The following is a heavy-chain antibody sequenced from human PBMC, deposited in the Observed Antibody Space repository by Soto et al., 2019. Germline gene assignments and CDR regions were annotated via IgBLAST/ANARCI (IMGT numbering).Heavy chain of an antibody. V-gene: IGHV5-51*01. CDR2: IYPGDSDT. D-gene: IGHD2-8*01. J-gene: IGHJ6*04. CDR1: GYSFTSYW. CDR3: ASHLNLQSLYVDV. Sequence: PGESLKISCKGSGYSFTSYWIGLVRQMPGKGLEWMGIIYPGDSDTRYSPSFQGQVTISADKSISTAYLQWSSLKASDTAMYYCASHLNLQSLYVDVWGKGTTVTVSS.